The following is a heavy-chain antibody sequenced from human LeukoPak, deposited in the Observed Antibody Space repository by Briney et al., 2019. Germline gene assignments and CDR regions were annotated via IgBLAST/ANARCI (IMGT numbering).Heavy chain of an antibody. J-gene: IGHJ6*02. V-gene: IGHV3-23*01. CDR2: ISGSGGST. CDR1: GFTFSSYA. Sequence: AGGSLRLSCAASGFTFSSYAMSWVRQAPGKGLEWVSAISGSGGSTYYADSVKGRFTISRDNSKNTLYLQMGSLRGEDMAVYYCARDWRMDVWGQGTTVTVSS. CDR3: ARDWRMDV.